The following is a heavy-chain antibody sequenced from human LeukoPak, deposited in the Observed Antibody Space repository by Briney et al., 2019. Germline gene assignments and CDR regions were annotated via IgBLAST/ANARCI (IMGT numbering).Heavy chain of an antibody. V-gene: IGHV1-2*02. Sequence: ASVKVSCKASVYTFTGYFMHWVRQAPGQGLEWMGWINPNSGGTNYAQKFQGRVNMTRDTSISTAYMELSRLRSDDTAVYYCARDTMGQKLDAFDIWGQGTMVTFSS. D-gene: IGHD6-13*01. CDR3: ARDTMGQKLDAFDI. J-gene: IGHJ3*02. CDR2: INPNSGGT. CDR1: VYTFTGYF.